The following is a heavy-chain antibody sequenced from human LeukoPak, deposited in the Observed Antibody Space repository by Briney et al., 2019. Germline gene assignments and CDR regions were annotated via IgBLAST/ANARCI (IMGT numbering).Heavy chain of an antibody. Sequence: NPSETLSLTCTVSGYSISSGYYWGWIRQPPGKGLEWIGSIYHSGSTYYNPSLKSRVTISVDTSKNQFSLKLSSVTAADTAVYYCARDQVVGATPWFDPWGQGTLVTVSS. J-gene: IGHJ5*02. CDR3: ARDQVVGATPWFDP. CDR2: IYHSGST. V-gene: IGHV4-38-2*02. CDR1: GYSISSGYY. D-gene: IGHD1-26*01.